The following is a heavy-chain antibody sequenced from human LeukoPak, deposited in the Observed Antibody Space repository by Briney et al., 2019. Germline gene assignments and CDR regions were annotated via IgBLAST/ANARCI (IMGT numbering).Heavy chain of an antibody. D-gene: IGHD5-18*01. CDR2: MSPNSGNT. CDR3: ARKIAYNGYGV. CDR1: GYTFTSYD. Sequence: ASVKVSCKASGYTFTSYDINWVRQATGQGLEWMGWMSPNSGNTGYAQKFQGRVTMTRNTSISTAYMELSSLGSEDTAVYYCARKIAYNGYGVWGQGTLVTVSS. V-gene: IGHV1-8*01. J-gene: IGHJ4*02.